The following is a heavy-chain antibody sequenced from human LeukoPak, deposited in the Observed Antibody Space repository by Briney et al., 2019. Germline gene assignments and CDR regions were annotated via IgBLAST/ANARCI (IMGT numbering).Heavy chain of an antibody. CDR1: GGSISSSSYY. CDR3: ARGLSNYDFWSGYATSYFDY. Sequence: PSETLSLTCTVSGGSISSSSYYWGWIRQPPGKGLEWIGSIYYSGSTYYNPSLKSRVTISVDTSKNQFSLRLSSVTAADTAVYYCARGLSNYDFWSGYATSYFDYWGQGTLVTVSS. V-gene: IGHV4-39*01. CDR2: IYYSGST. J-gene: IGHJ4*02. D-gene: IGHD3-3*01.